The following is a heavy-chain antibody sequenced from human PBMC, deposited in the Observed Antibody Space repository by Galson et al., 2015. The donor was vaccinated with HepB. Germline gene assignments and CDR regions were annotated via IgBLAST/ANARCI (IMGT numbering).Heavy chain of an antibody. Sequence: SLRLSCAACEFSFGSHSMNWVRQAPGKGLEWISYIDRSSDTIYYADSVKGRFTVSRDNAKNSLYLQMNSLRVEDTAVYYCAREYGQRVNFDCWGQGTLVTVSS. CDR3: AREYGQRVNFDC. J-gene: IGHJ4*02. CDR1: EFSFGSHS. CDR2: IDRSSDTI. V-gene: IGHV3-48*01. D-gene: IGHD3-10*01.